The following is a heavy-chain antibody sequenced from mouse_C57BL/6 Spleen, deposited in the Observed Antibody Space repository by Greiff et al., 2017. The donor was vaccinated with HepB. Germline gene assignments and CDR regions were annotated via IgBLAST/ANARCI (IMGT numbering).Heavy chain of an antibody. CDR1: GYTFTDYE. J-gene: IGHJ2*01. CDR2: IDPETGGN. Sequence: VQGVESGAELVRPGASVTLSCKASGYTFTDYEMHWVKQTPVHGLEWIGAIDPETGGNAYNQKFKGKAILTADKSSSTADMELRSLTSEDSAVYYCTRPFLLGQDYWGQGTTLTVSS. D-gene: IGHD3-3*01. CDR3: TRPFLLGQDY. V-gene: IGHV1-15*01.